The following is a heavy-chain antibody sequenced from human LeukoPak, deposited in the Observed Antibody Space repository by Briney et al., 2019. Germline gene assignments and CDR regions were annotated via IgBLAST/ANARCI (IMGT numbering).Heavy chain of an antibody. CDR1: GYTFRRNG. CDR2: IWYDGSKK. V-gene: IGHV3-33*01. D-gene: IGHD1-26*01. Sequence: PGGSLRLSCAASGYTFRRNGMRWVRQAPGKGLEWVAVIWYDGSKKYYGDSVKGRFTISRDNSKNTLYLQMNSLRAEDTAVYYCARGQGAADYWGQGILVIVSS. J-gene: IGHJ4*02. CDR3: ARGQGAADY.